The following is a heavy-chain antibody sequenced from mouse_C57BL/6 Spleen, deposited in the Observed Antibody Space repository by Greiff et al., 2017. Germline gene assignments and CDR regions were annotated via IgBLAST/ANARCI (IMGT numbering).Heavy chain of an antibody. V-gene: IGHV14-2*01. Sequence: VQLKESGAELVKPGASVKLSCTASGFNIKDYYMHWVKQRTEQGLEWIGRIDPEDGETKYAPKFQGKATITADTSSNTAYVQLSSLTSEDTAVYYCALDSSEAWFAYWGQGTLVTVSA. J-gene: IGHJ3*01. CDR2: IDPEDGET. CDR1: GFNIKDYY. D-gene: IGHD3-2*02. CDR3: ALDSSEAWFAY.